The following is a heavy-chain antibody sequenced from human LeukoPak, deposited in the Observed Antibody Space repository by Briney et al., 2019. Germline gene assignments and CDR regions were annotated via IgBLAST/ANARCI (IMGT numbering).Heavy chain of an antibody. CDR2: IYYSGST. CDR3: ARDGADYYDSSGYSYFDY. J-gene: IGHJ4*02. Sequence: SETLSLTCTVSGGSISSSSYYWGWIRQPPGKGLEWIVSIYYSGSTYYSPSLKSRVTISVDTSKNQFSLKLSSVTAADTAVYYCARDGADYYDSSGYSYFDYWGQGTLVTVSS. V-gene: IGHV4-39*07. D-gene: IGHD3-22*01. CDR1: GGSISSSSYY.